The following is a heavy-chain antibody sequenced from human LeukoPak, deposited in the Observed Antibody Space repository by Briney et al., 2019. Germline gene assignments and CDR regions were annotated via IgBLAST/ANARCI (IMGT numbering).Heavy chain of an antibody. CDR3: ARGGPYYDSSGYYDFDY. Sequence: PSETLSLTCAVYGGSFSGYYWSWIRQPPGKGLEWIGEINHSGSTNYNPSLKSRVTISVDTSKNQFSLKLSSVTAADTAVYYRARGGPYYDSSGYYDFDYWGQGTLVTVSS. J-gene: IGHJ4*02. D-gene: IGHD3-22*01. CDR1: GGSFSGYY. CDR2: INHSGST. V-gene: IGHV4-34*01.